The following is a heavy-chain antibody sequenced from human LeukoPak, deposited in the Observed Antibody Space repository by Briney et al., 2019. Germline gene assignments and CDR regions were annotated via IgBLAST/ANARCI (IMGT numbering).Heavy chain of an antibody. J-gene: IGHJ5*02. CDR1: GGSISSSSYY. V-gene: IGHV4-39*01. D-gene: IGHD6-13*01. CDR3: ARRGSSWRFSNWFDP. Sequence: PSETLSLTCTVSGGSISSSSYYWGWIRQPPGKGLEWIGSIYYSGSTYYNPSLKSRVTISVDTSKNQFSLKLSSVTAADTAVYYCARRGSSWRFSNWFDPWGQGTLVTVSS. CDR2: IYYSGST.